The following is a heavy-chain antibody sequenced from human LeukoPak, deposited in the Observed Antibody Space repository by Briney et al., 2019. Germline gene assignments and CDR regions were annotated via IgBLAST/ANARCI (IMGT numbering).Heavy chain of an antibody. CDR2: IYPGDSDT. Sequence: GESLKISCKGSGYNFTIYWIGLVRQMPGKGLEWRGIIYPGDSDTRYSPSFQGQVTISADKSISTAYLQWSSLKASDTAMYYCARQIGYCSGGSCGGGYYYYMDVWGKGTTVTISS. J-gene: IGHJ6*03. CDR1: GYNFTIYW. V-gene: IGHV5-51*01. CDR3: ARQIGYCSGGSCGGGYYYYMDV. D-gene: IGHD2-15*01.